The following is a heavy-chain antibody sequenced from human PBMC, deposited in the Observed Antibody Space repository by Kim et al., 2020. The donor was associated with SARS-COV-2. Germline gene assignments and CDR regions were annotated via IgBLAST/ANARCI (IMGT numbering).Heavy chain of an antibody. D-gene: IGHD2-15*01. V-gene: IGHV1-46*01. Sequence: AQKFQGRVTMTRDTSTSTVYMELSSLRSEDTAVYYCARERPVAATHGFDYWGQGTLVTVSS. J-gene: IGHJ4*02. CDR3: ARERPVAATHGFDY.